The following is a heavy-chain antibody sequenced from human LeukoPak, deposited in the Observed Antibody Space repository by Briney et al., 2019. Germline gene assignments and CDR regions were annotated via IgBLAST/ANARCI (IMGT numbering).Heavy chain of an antibody. Sequence: GASVEVSCKASGGTFSSYGISWVRQAPGQGLEWMGGIIPIFGTANYAQKFQGRVTITADESTSTAYMELSSLRSEDTAVYYCARVYSSSWYWFDPWGQGTLVTVSS. CDR1: GGTFSSYG. CDR3: ARVYSSSWYWFDP. J-gene: IGHJ5*02. D-gene: IGHD6-13*01. CDR2: IIPIFGTA. V-gene: IGHV1-69*13.